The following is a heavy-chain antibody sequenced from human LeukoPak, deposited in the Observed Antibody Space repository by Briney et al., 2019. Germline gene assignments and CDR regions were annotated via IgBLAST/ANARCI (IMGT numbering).Heavy chain of an antibody. CDR3: ARDPTLGHPDYFDL. J-gene: IGHJ4*02. CDR1: GFAYNNYV. V-gene: IGHV3-30*04. Sequence: GESLRLSCAASGFAYNNYVIHWIRQAPGKGLEWVAVIAHDHSQIYYADSVQGRFTISRDNSMNMLYLQMNSLRVEDTAVYFCARDPTLGHPDYFDLWGQGTLVTLSS. CDR2: IAHDHSQI. D-gene: IGHD1-1*01.